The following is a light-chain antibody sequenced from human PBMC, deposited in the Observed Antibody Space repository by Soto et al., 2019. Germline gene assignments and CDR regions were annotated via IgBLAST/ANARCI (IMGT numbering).Light chain of an antibody. CDR1: QSVTRSY. J-gene: IGKJ1*01. Sequence: EIVLTQSPGTVSLSPGERATLSCRASQSVTRSYLAWYQQKPGQAPRVLIYGASFRATGIPDRFSGSGSGTDFTLTIRRLEPEDFAVYYCQQYGSSPRTFGQGTKVEIK. CDR2: GAS. CDR3: QQYGSSPRT. V-gene: IGKV3-20*01.